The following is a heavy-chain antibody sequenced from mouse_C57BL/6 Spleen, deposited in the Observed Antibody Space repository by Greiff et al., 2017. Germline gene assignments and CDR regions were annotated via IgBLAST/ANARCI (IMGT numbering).Heavy chain of an antibody. CDR2: ISNGGGST. J-gene: IGHJ4*01. V-gene: IGHV5-12*01. D-gene: IGHD4-1*02. CDR3: ARPTGTAMDY. CDR1: GFTFSDYY. Sequence: EVQRVESGGGLVQPGGSLKLSCAASGFTFSDYYMYWVRQTPEKRLEWVAYISNGGGSTYYPDTVKGRFTISRDNAKNTLYLQMSRLKAEDTAMYYCARPTGTAMDYWGQGTSVTVSS.